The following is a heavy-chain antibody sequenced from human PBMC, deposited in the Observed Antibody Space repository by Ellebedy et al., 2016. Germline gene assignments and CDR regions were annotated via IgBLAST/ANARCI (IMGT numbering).Heavy chain of an antibody. Sequence: SETLSLXXTVSGYSISSGYYWGWIRQPPGKGLEWIGSIYHSGSTYYNPSLKSRVTISVDTSKNQFSLKLSSVTAADTAVYYCARGPKASFDYWGQGTLVTVSS. CDR3: ARGPKASFDY. CDR2: IYHSGST. J-gene: IGHJ4*02. V-gene: IGHV4-38-2*02. CDR1: GYSISSGYY.